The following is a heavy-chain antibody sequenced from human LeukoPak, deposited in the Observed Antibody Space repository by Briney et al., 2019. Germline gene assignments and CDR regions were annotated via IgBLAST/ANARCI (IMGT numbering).Heavy chain of an antibody. V-gene: IGHV4-30-2*01. J-gene: IGHJ4*02. Sequence: KPSETLSLTCAVSGGSIGSGGYSWRWIRQPPGKGLEWIGYIYHNGNTYYSPSLKSRVTISVDRSKNQLSLKLSSVTAADTAMYYCASGGYSYGFDYWGQGTLVTVSS. CDR3: ASGGYSYGFDY. D-gene: IGHD5-18*01. CDR1: GGSIGSGGYS. CDR2: IYHNGNT.